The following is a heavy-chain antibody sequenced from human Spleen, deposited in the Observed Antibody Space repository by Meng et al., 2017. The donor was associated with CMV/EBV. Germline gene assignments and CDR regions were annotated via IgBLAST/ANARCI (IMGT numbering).Heavy chain of an antibody. Sequence: GGSLRLSCAASGFTFSDYEMNWVRQAPGKGLEWLSYISGSGQTTYYADSVKGRFTISRDNAKNSLYLQMNSLRAEDTAVYYCARDLSYCSSTSCYGPDYFDYWGQGTLVTVSS. V-gene: IGHV3-48*03. J-gene: IGHJ4*02. CDR1: GFTFSDYE. D-gene: IGHD2-2*01. CDR3: ARDLSYCSSTSCYGPDYFDY. CDR2: ISGSGQTT.